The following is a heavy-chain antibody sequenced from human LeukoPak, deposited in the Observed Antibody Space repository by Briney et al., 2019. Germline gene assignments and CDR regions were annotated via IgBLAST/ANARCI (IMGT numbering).Heavy chain of an antibody. Sequence: ASVKVSCKASGGTFSSYAISWVRQAPGQGLEWMGGIIPIFGTANYAQKFQGRVTITADESTSTAYMELSSLRSGDTAVYYCARGGAARPGLIDYWGQGTLVTVSS. J-gene: IGHJ4*02. CDR3: ARGGAARPGLIDY. D-gene: IGHD6-6*01. CDR1: GGTFSSYA. V-gene: IGHV1-69*13. CDR2: IIPIFGTA.